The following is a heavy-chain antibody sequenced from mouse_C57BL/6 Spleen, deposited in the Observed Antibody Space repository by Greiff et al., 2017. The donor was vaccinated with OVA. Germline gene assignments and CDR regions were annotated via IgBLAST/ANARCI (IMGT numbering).Heavy chain of an antibody. CDR2: INPGSGGT. V-gene: IGHV1-54*01. J-gene: IGHJ4*01. D-gene: IGHD2-4*01. CDR1: GYAFTNYL. CDR3: ARNYDYDGYYAMDY. Sequence: QVQLQQSGAELVRPGTSVKVSCKASGYAFTNYLIEWVKQRPGQGLEWIGVINPGSGGTNYNEKFKGKATLTADKSSSTAYMQLSSLTSEDSAVYFCARNYDYDGYYAMDYRGQGTSVTVSS.